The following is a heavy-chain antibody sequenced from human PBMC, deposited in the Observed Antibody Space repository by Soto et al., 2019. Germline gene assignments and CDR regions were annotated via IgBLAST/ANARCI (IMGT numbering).Heavy chain of an antibody. CDR2: TYFRSRWYN. CDR3: ARGNSGLRAFDV. J-gene: IGHJ3*01. V-gene: IGHV6-1*01. Sequence: SQTLSRTCAICGDSVSNKRVAWGRIRQSPSRGLEWLGRTYFRSRWYNEYAISVKSRININPDTSKNQLSLHLTSVTPEDAAVYYCARGNSGLRAFDVWGQGTMVTVSS. D-gene: IGHD6-19*01. CDR1: GDSVSNKRVA.